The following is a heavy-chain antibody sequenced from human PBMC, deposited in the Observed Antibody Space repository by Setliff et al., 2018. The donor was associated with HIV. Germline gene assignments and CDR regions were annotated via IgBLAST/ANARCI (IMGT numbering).Heavy chain of an antibody. CDR3: ATDRTQTGISMVRGRLTDPARYPLDY. CDR1: GSPFSNFG. J-gene: IGHJ4*02. CDR2: INVYNGDT. Sequence: ASVKVSCKASGSPFSNFGVSWVRQAPGQGLEWMAWINVYNGDTNFAPKVHDRLSLTIDISTTTAHLQLRNLRSDDTAVYYCATDRTQTGISMVRGRLTDPARYPLDYWGPGTLVTVSS. V-gene: IGHV1-18*01. D-gene: IGHD3-10*01.